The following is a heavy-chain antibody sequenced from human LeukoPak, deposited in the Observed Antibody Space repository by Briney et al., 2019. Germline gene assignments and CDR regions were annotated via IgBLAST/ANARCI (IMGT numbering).Heavy chain of an antibody. V-gene: IGHV4-4*02. CDR1: GGSISSSNW. Sequence: KTSETLSLTCAVSGGSISSSNWWSWVRQPPGKGLEWIGEIYHSGSTNYNPSLKSRVTISVDKSKNQFSLKLSSVTAADTAVYYCARRGGGLLWFGELLYLDYWGQGTLVTVSS. CDR2: IYHSGST. D-gene: IGHD3-10*01. J-gene: IGHJ4*02. CDR3: ARRGGGLLWFGELLYLDY.